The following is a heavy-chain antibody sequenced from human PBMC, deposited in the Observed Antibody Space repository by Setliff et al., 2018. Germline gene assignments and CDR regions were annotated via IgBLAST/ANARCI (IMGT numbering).Heavy chain of an antibody. CDR2: INAGNGNT. V-gene: IGHV1-3*01. Sequence: ASVKVSCKASGYTFASYAMHWVRQAPGQRLEWMGWINAGNGNTKYSQKFQGRVTITRGTSASTAYMELSSLRSEDTAVYYCAREIVTPYITMVRETARGFDPWGQGTLVTVSS. D-gene: IGHD3-10*01. CDR3: AREIVTPYITMVRETARGFDP. J-gene: IGHJ5*02. CDR1: GYTFASYA.